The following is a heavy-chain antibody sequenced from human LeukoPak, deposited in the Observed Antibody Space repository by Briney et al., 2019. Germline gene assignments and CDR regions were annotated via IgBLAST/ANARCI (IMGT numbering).Heavy chain of an antibody. V-gene: IGHV4-39*01. Sequence: SETLSLTCTVSGGSISSYYWGWIRQPPGKGLGWIGSIYYSGSTYYNPSLKSRVTISVDTSKNQFSLKLSSVTAADTAVYYCAGTVVTEDWYFDLWGRGTLVTVSS. D-gene: IGHD4-23*01. CDR1: GGSISSYY. J-gene: IGHJ2*01. CDR2: IYYSGST. CDR3: AGTVVTEDWYFDL.